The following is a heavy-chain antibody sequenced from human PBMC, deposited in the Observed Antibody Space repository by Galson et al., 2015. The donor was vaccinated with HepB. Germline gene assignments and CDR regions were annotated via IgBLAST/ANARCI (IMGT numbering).Heavy chain of an antibody. CDR2: ISWNGGSI. Sequence: SLRLSCAASGFTFDDYAMHWVRQAPGKGLEWVSGISWNGGSIGYADSVKGRFTISRDNAKNSLYLQMNSLRAEDTALYYCAKGSGWYDYWGQGTLVTVSS. D-gene: IGHD6-19*01. V-gene: IGHV3-9*01. CDR1: GFTFDDYA. J-gene: IGHJ4*02. CDR3: AKGSGWYDY.